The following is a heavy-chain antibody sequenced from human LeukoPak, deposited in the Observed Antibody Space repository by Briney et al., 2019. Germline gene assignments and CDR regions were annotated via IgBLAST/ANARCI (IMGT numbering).Heavy chain of an antibody. CDR2: IYSGGNT. CDR3: ARDRTTFGEFDY. V-gene: IGHV3-53*01. Sequence: GGSLRLSCAPSGFSVSGNYMSWVRQAPGKGLEWVSVIYSGGNTYYADSVKGRFTISRDNSKNRLYLQMNSLSAEDTAVYYCARDRTTFGEFDYWGQGTLVTVSS. J-gene: IGHJ4*02. D-gene: IGHD3-10*01. CDR1: GFSVSGNY.